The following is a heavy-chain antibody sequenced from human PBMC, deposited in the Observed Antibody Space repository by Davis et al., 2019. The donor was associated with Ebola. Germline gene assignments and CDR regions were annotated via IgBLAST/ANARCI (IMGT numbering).Heavy chain of an antibody. Sequence: GESLKISCAASGFTVSSNHMSWVRQAPRKGLERVSAISGSGGSTYYADSVKGRFTISRDNSKNTLYLQMNSLRAEDTAVYYCARRGISGNCSGGSCNYYYGMDVWGQGTTVTVSS. CDR3: ARRGISGNCSGGSCNYYYGMDV. D-gene: IGHD2-15*01. CDR2: ISGSGGST. CDR1: GFTVSSNH. V-gene: IGHV3-23*01. J-gene: IGHJ6*02.